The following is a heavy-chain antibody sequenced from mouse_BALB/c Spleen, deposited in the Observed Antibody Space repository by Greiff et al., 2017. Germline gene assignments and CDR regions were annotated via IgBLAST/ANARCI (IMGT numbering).Heavy chain of an antibody. V-gene: IGHV5-12-1*01. D-gene: IGHD1-2*01. J-gene: IGHJ2*01. Sequence: EVQGVESGGGLVKPGGSLKLSCAASGFAFSSYDMSWVRQTPEKRLEWVAYISSGGGSTYYPDTVKGRFTISRDNAKNTLYLQMSSLKSEDTAMYYCARLTTATFDYWGQGTTLTVSS. CDR3: ARLTTATFDY. CDR1: GFAFSSYD. CDR2: ISSGGGST.